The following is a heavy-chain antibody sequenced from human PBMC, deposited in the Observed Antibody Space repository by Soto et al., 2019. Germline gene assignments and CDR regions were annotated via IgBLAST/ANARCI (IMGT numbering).Heavy chain of an antibody. CDR3: ARYGSGTYYPTTFDS. CDR2: IYYSGST. CDR1: GGSISSGDYY. D-gene: IGHD3-10*01. J-gene: IGHJ4*02. Sequence: SETLSLTCTVSGGSISSGDYYWSWIRQPPGKGLEWIGYIYYSGSTYYNPSLKSRVTISVDTSKNQFSLKLSSVTAADTAVYYCARYGSGTYYPTTFDSWGQGTLVTVSS. V-gene: IGHV4-30-4*01.